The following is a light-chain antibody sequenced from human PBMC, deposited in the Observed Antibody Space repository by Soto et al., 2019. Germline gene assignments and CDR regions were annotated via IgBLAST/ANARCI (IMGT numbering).Light chain of an antibody. CDR1: QGINKC. Sequence: IPLTQSPSSLSASVGDRVTITCRASQGINKCLAWYQQRPGKAPQLLVYGASTLESGVPSRFSGSGSGTDFTLTISRLQPEDFATYYCQQLTNFRFTFGQGTKLDIK. CDR3: QQLTNFRFT. CDR2: GAS. J-gene: IGKJ2*01. V-gene: IGKV1-9*01.